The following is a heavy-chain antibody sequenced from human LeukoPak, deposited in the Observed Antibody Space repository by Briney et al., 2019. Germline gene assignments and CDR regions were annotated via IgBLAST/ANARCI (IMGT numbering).Heavy chain of an antibody. CDR3: ARALGVPAHFDY. J-gene: IGHJ4*02. D-gene: IGHD2-2*01. CDR1: GGSISSSSYY. V-gene: IGHV4-39*01. Sequence: PSEILSLTCTVSGGSISSSSYYWGWIRQPPGKGLEWIGSIYYSGSTYYNPSLKSRVTMSVDTSKNQFSLKLSSVTAADTTVYFCARALGVPAHFDYWGQGTLVTVSS. CDR2: IYYSGST.